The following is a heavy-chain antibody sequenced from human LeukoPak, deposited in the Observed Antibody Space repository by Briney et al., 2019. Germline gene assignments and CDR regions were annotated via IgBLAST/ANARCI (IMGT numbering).Heavy chain of an antibody. V-gene: IGHV5-51*01. D-gene: IGHD2-15*01. CDR3: ATAVCSGGSCYPFDY. Sequence: GESLKISCKGSGYSFTSYWIGWVRQMPGKGLEWMGIIYPGDSDTRYSPSFQGQVTISADKSISTAYLQWSSLKASDTAMYYCATAVCSGGSCYPFDYWGQGTLVTVSS. CDR2: IYPGDSDT. J-gene: IGHJ4*02. CDR1: GYSFTSYW.